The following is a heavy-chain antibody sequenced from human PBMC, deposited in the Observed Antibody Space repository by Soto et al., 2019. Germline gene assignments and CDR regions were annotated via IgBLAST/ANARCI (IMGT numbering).Heavy chain of an antibody. Sequence: PSETLSLTCSVLGDSISDTRYYWGWIRHSPEKGLEWIGSISHDGHAYYNPSLKSRVTLFADTSRNQFSLRMKSVTVADTALYFCARQVYGDYLGGNWFDPWSKGPLVTVSS. CDR1: GDSISDTRYY. J-gene: IGHJ5*02. D-gene: IGHD4-17*01. CDR2: ISHDGHA. CDR3: ARQVYGDYLGGNWFDP. V-gene: IGHV4-39*01.